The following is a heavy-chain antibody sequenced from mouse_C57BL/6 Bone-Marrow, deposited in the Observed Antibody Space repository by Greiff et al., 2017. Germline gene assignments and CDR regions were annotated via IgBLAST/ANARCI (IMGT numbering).Heavy chain of an antibody. V-gene: IGHV14-4*01. CDR3: TTYYYGSSSADY. CDR1: GFNIKDDY. CDR2: IDPENGDT. Sequence: VQLQQSGAELVRPGASVKLSCTASGFNIKDDYMHWVKQRPEQGLEWIGWIDPENGDTEYASKFQGKATITADTSSNTAYLQLSSLTSEDTAVYYSTTYYYGSSSADYWGPGTTLTVSS. J-gene: IGHJ2*01. D-gene: IGHD1-1*01.